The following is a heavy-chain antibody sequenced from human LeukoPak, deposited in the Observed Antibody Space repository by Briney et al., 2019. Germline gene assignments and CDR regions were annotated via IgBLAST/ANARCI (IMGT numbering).Heavy chain of an antibody. CDR3: ARSTYYYGSGSIKDAFDI. CDR2: IYTSGST. D-gene: IGHD3-10*01. J-gene: IGHJ3*02. Sequence: PSETLSLTCTVSGGSISSYYWSWIRQPAGKGLEWIGRIYTSGSTNYNPSLKSRVTMSVDTSKNQFSLKLSSVTAADTAMYYCARSTYYYGSGSIKDAFDIWGQGTMVTVSS. V-gene: IGHV4-4*07. CDR1: GGSISSYY.